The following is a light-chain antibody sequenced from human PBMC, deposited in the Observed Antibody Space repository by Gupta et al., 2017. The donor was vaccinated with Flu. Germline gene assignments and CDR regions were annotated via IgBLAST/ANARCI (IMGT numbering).Light chain of an antibody. CDR3: QQDGSLWT. J-gene: IGKJ1*01. CDR2: GAS. CDR1: QSVSSSY. Sequence: EIVLTQSPGTLSLSPGERATLSCRASQSVSSSYLAWYQQKPGQAPRLLIYGASSRATGIPDRFSGSGSGTDFTLTISRLDPEDFAVYYCQQDGSLWTFGQGTKVEIK. V-gene: IGKV3-20*01.